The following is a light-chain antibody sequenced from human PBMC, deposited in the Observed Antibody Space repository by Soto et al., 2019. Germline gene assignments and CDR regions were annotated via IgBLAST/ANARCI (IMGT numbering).Light chain of an antibody. CDR2: KAS. CDR3: QHYNSYSEA. J-gene: IGKJ1*01. CDR1: QTISSW. V-gene: IGKV1-5*03. Sequence: DIQMTQSPSTLSASVGDRVTITCRASQTISSWLAWYQQKPGKAPKLLIYKASTLKSGVPSRFSGSGSGKEFTLTTSSLQPDDFATYYCQHYNSYSEAFAQGTKLDI.